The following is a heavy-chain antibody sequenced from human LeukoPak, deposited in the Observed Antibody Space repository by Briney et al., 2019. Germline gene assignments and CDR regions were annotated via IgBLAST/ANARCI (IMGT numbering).Heavy chain of an antibody. J-gene: IGHJ5*02. V-gene: IGHV4-34*01. Sequence: PGGSLRLSCAASGFTVSSNYMSWIRQPPGKGLEWIGEINHSGSTNYNPSLKSRVTISVDKSKNQFSLKLNSVTAADTAVYYCASIVSRSNWFDPWGQGTLVTVSS. CDR2: INHSGST. CDR3: ASIVSRSNWFDP. CDR1: GFTVSSNY. D-gene: IGHD5/OR15-5a*01.